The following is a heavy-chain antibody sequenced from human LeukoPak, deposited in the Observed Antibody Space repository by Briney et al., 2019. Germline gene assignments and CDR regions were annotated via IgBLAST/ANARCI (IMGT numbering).Heavy chain of an antibody. J-gene: IGHJ4*02. CDR1: GFTFSTYW. D-gene: IGHD6-13*01. CDR3: ARGVSPLNYYFDY. V-gene: IGHV3-74*01. Sequence: GGSLRLSCAASGFTFSTYWMHCVRQAPGKGRVWVSRINSDGSDTSYADSVKGRFTISRDNAKNTLYLQMNSLRAEDTAVYYCARGVSPLNYYFDYWGQGTLVTVSS. CDR2: INSDGSDT.